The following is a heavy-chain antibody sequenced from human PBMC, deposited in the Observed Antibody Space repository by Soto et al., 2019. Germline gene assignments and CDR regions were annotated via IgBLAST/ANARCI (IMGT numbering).Heavy chain of an antibody. J-gene: IGHJ1*01. CDR3: ARHRCSGGSCYEYFQH. Sequence: QLQLQESGPGLVKPSETLSLTCTVSGGSISSSSYYWGWIRQPPGKGLEWIGSIYYSGSTYYNPSLKMRLTIAVDTSKNQFSLKLSSVTAADTAVYYCARHRCSGGSCYEYFQHWGQGTLVTVSS. V-gene: IGHV4-39*01. CDR2: IYYSGST. D-gene: IGHD2-15*01. CDR1: GGSISSSSYY.